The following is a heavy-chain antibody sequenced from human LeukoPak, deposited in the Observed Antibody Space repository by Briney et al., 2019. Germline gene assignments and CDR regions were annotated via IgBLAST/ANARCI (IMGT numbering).Heavy chain of an antibody. V-gene: IGHV1-69*04. CDR2: IIPILGIA. CDR1: GGTFSSYA. J-gene: IGHJ4*02. Sequence: ASVKVSCKASGGTFSSYAISWVRQAPGQGLEWMGRIIPILGIANYAQKFQGRVTITADKSTSTAYMELSSLRSEDTAVYYCARGHPFTIFVLPDFDYWGQGTLVTVSS. CDR3: ARGHPFTIFVLPDFDY. D-gene: IGHD3-3*01.